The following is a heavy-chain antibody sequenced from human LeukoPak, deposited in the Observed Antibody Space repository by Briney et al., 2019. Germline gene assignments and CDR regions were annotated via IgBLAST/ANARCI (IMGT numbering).Heavy chain of an antibody. CDR1: GGSISSGGYY. J-gene: IGHJ1*01. CDR2: IYHSGST. CDR3: ARDGPPSLTTYAEYFQH. V-gene: IGHV4-30-2*01. Sequence: PSQTLSLTCTVSGGSISSGGYYWSWIRQPPGKGLEWIGYIYHSGSTYYNPSLKSRVTISVDRSKNQFSLKLSSVTAADTAVYYCARDGPPSLTTYAEYFQHWGQGTLVTVSS. D-gene: IGHD4-11*01.